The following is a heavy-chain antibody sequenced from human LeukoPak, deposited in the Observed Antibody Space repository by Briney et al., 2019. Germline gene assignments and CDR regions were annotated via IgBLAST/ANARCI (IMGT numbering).Heavy chain of an antibody. Sequence: GASVKVSCKASGYTFTSYDINWVRQATGQGLEWMGWMNPNSGNTGYAQKFQGRVTMTRDTSISTAYLDLSSLRSDDTAVYYCARGAVVITTGPLGYWGQGTLVTVSS. CDR1: GYTFTSYD. D-gene: IGHD3-22*01. CDR2: MNPNSGNT. V-gene: IGHV1-8*01. J-gene: IGHJ4*02. CDR3: ARGAVVITTGPLGY.